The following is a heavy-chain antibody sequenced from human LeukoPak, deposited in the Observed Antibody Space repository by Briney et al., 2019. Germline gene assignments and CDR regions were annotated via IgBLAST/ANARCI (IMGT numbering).Heavy chain of an antibody. D-gene: IGHD5-24*01. Sequence: SETLSLTCTVSGGSTSSGVYSCPWIRHLPGNGIEWIVYINHSGSTYYNPSLNSRGAMSVDTSKNQFCLRLTSVTAADTAVYYCARDKGDGYNYWLFDHWGQGTLVSVSS. CDR2: INHSGST. CDR1: GGSTSSGVYS. V-gene: IGHV4-31*02. CDR3: ARDKGDGYNYWLFDH. J-gene: IGHJ4*02.